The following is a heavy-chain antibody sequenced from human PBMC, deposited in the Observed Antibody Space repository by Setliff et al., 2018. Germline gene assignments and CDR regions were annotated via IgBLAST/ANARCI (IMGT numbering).Heavy chain of an antibody. Sequence: SETLSLTCTVSGGSISSYYWSWIRQPPGKRLEWIGYIYYSGSTNYNPSLESRVTISVDTSKRQFSLSLSSVTAADTAVYYCARMATGDSGEHWHFGLWGRGTLVTVSS. CDR3: ARMATGDSGEHWHFGL. CDR2: IYYSGST. CDR1: GGSISSYY. D-gene: IGHD4-17*01. J-gene: IGHJ2*01. V-gene: IGHV4-59*08.